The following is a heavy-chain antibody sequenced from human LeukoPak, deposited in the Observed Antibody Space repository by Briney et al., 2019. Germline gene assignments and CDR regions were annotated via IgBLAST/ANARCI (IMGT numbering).Heavy chain of an antibody. V-gene: IGHV4-39*01. CDR1: GGSISSSSYY. CDR2: IFLSGST. CDR3: ARQPPWSGYSSAFDY. D-gene: IGHD3-3*01. Sequence: SETLSLTCTVSGGSISSSSYYWGWIRQPPGKGLEWIGGIFLSGSTYYNPSLKSRVTISVDTSKNQFSLKLSSVTAADTAVYYCARQPPWSGYSSAFDYWGQGTLVTVSS. J-gene: IGHJ4*02.